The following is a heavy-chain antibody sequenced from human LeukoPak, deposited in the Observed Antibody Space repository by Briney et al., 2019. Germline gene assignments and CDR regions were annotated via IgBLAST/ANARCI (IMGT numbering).Heavy chain of an antibody. Sequence: GGSLRLSCTASGFTFGDYAMSWVRQAPGKGLEWVGLIRSKGYGGTTEYAASVNGRFTISRDDSTSIAYLQMNSLKTEDTAVYYCTRARAGTLWYFDYWGQGTLVTVSS. CDR1: GFTFGDYA. J-gene: IGHJ4*02. CDR2: IRSKGYGGTT. V-gene: IGHV3-49*04. CDR3: TRARAGTLWYFDY. D-gene: IGHD1-1*01.